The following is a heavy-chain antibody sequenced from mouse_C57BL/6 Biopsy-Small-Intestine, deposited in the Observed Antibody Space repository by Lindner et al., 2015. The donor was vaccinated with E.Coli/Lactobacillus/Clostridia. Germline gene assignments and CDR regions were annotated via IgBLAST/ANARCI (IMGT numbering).Heavy chain of an antibody. D-gene: IGHD1-1*01. CDR3: ARDPKATASPAYYNYFYMDV. Sequence: SVKVSCKASGLAFSNNYIHWVRQAPGEGLEWVGMINLGSGGTINAQKFQCRLTMTMDTSTSTVYLELTSLRSEDAAVYYCARDPKATASPAYYNYFYMDVWGKGTTVTVSS. CDR2: INLGSGGT. CDR1: GLAFSNNY. V-gene: IGHV1-53*01. J-gene: IGHJ1*03.